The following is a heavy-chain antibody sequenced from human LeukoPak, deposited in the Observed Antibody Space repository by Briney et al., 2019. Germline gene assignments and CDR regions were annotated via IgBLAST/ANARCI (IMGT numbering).Heavy chain of an antibody. CDR1: GFTFSSYS. Sequence: GGSLRLSCAASGFTFSSYSMNWVRQAPGKGLEWVSYISSSSSTIYYADSVKGRFTISRDNAKNSLYLQMNSLRAEDTAVYYCARPPVYYDFWSGYPPPYYFDYWGQGTLVTVSS. V-gene: IGHV3-48*01. D-gene: IGHD3-3*01. CDR3: ARPPVYYDFWSGYPPPYYFDY. J-gene: IGHJ4*02. CDR2: ISSSSSTI.